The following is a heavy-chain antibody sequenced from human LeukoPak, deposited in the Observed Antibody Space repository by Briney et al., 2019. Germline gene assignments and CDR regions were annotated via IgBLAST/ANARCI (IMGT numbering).Heavy chain of an antibody. CDR3: ARDLEITGTGGTFDY. CDR1: GYTFADCY. V-gene: IGHV1-2*02. D-gene: IGHD1-20*01. J-gene: IGHJ4*02. Sequence: ASVKVSCKASGYTFADCYMNWVRQAPGRGLEWMGWINPDNGGTNYAQKFQGRVTMTRDTSISTAYMELSRLRSDDTAVYYCARDLEITGTGGTFDYWGQGTLVTVSS. CDR2: INPDNGGT.